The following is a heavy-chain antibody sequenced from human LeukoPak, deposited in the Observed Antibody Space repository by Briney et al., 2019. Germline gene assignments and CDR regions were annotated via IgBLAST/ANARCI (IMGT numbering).Heavy chain of an antibody. CDR3: ARGSNSYNWFDP. V-gene: IGHV4-34*01. J-gene: IGHJ5*02. CDR1: GGSFSGYY. CDR2: INHSGST. Sequence: SETLSLTCAVYGGSFSGYYWSWIRQPPGKGLEWIGEINHSGSTNYNPSLKSRVTISVDTSKNQFSLKLSSVTAADTAVYYCARGSNSYNWFDPWGQGTLVTVSS. D-gene: IGHD4-11*01.